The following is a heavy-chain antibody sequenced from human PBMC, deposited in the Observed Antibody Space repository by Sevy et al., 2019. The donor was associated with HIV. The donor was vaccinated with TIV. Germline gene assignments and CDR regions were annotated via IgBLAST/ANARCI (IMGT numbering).Heavy chain of an antibody. D-gene: IGHD6-6*01. CDR3: ARGLAALPGYYYGMDV. CDR2: ISYDGNDR. CDR1: GFTFSSYG. Sequence: GGSLRLSCTASGFTFSSYGVNWVRQAPGKGLEWVAVISYDGNDRYYADSVKGRFTISRVNSKNTLYLQMNSLRADDTAVYYCARGLAALPGYYYGMDVWGLGTTVTVSS. V-gene: IGHV3-30-3*01. J-gene: IGHJ6*02.